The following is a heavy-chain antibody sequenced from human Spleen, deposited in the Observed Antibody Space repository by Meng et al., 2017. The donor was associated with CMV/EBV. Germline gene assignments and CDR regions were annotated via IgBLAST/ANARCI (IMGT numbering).Heavy chain of an antibody. CDR3: ASSPQEGDAGWDSLGFDY. D-gene: IGHD2-21*01. Sequence: GESLKISCEGSGFSFSSYAVHWVRQAPGKGLEWVAVISYHGRNKYYADSVKGRFAISRDNFKNTVYVQMNSLRAEDTAVYYCASSPQEGDAGWDSLGFDYWGQGTLVTVSS. CDR1: GFSFSSYA. J-gene: IGHJ4*02. V-gene: IGHV3-30*09. CDR2: ISYHGRNK.